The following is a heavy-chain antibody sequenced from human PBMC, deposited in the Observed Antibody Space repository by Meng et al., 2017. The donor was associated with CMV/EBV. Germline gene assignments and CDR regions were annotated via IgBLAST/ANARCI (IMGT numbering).Heavy chain of an antibody. Sequence: GESLKISCAASGFTFSSYSMNWVRQAPGRGLEWVSSISSSSSYIYYADSVKGRFTISRDNAKNSLYLQMNSLRAEDTAVYYCARESTIFGVVIPNYYYYGMGVWGQGTTVTVSS. CDR1: GFTFSSYS. D-gene: IGHD3-3*01. CDR3: ARESTIFGVVIPNYYYYGMGV. CDR2: ISSSSSYI. J-gene: IGHJ6*02. V-gene: IGHV3-21*01.